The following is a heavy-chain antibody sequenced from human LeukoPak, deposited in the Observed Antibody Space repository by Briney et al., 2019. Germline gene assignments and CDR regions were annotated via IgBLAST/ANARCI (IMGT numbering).Heavy chain of an antibody. V-gene: IGHV1-2*02. D-gene: IGHD6-19*01. J-gene: IGHJ4*02. CDR2: INPNSGGT. CDR1: GYTFTGYY. Sequence: ASVKVSCKASGYTFTGYYMHWVRQAPGQGLEWMGWINPNSGGTNYAQKFQGRVTMTRDTSISTAYMELSRLRSDDTAVYYCARGDRGIAVAGTGDYWGQGTLVTVSS. CDR3: ARGDRGIAVAGTGDY.